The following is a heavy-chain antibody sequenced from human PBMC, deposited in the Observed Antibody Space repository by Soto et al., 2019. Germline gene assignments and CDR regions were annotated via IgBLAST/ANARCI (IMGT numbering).Heavy chain of an antibody. CDR1: GDSVSSNSAA. CDR2: TNYRSKWYN. V-gene: IGHV6-1*01. CDR3: ARNSVYYDNDWGSYRLDKYYGMDV. D-gene: IGHD3-16*02. Sequence: PSQTLSLTCAISGDSVSSNSAAWNWIRQSPSRGLEWLGRTNYRSKWYNDYAVSVKSRISINPDTSKNQFSLQLNSVTPEDTAVYYCARNSVYYDNDWGSYRLDKYYGMDVWGPGTMVTVSS. J-gene: IGHJ6*02.